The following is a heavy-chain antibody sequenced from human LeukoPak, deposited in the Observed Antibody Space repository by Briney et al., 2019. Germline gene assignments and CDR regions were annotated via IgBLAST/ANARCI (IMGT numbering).Heavy chain of an antibody. V-gene: IGHV3-23*01. Sequence: GGSLRLSCAASGFTFRSYAMTWVRQAPGKGLEWVASTNGVGGITFHAASVKGRFTISRDNSKNTLYLQMISLRAEDTAIYYCAKYDSSGYSYSHWFDPWGPGTLVTASS. CDR1: GFTFRSYA. CDR3: AKYDSSGYSYSHWFDP. D-gene: IGHD3-22*01. J-gene: IGHJ5*02. CDR2: TNGVGGIT.